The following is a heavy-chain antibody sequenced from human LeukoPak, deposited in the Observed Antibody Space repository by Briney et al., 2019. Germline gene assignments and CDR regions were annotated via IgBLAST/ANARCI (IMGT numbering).Heavy chain of an antibody. J-gene: IGHJ4*02. V-gene: IGHV1-46*01. Sequence: ASVKVSCKASGYTFTSYYMHWVRQAPGQGLGWMGIINPSGGSTSYAQKFQGRVTMTRDTSTSTVYMELSSLRSEDTAVYYCARGVDIVVVVAATGSYYFDYWGQGTLVTVSS. D-gene: IGHD2-15*01. CDR2: INPSGGST. CDR1: GYTFTSYY. CDR3: ARGVDIVVVVAATGSYYFDY.